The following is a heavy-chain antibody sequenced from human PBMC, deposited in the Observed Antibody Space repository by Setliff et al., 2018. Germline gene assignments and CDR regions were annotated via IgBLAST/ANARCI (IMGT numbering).Heavy chain of an antibody. CDR1: GYTFTNHY. J-gene: IGHJ4*02. Sequence: ASVKVSCKASGYTFTNHYMHWVRQAPGQRLEWMGMINPGGGSTTYAQKFQGRVTMTRDTSTSTVYMELSSLRTEDTAVYYCARRYYDSYARYYVVGDYWGQGTPVTVSS. CDR3: ARRYYDSYARYYVVGDY. CDR2: INPGGGST. V-gene: IGHV1-46*01. D-gene: IGHD3-22*01.